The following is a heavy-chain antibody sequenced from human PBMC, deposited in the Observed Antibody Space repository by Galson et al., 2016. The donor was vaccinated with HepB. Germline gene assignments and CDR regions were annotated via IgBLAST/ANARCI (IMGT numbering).Heavy chain of an antibody. J-gene: IGHJ6*04. D-gene: IGHD3-16*01. V-gene: IGHV4-31*03. Sequence: TLSLTCTVSGGSISSGGYYWSWIRQHPGKGLEWIGYIYYSGSTYYNPSVKSRVTISVDTSKNQLSLKLSSVTAADTAVYYCARVGGYYYSMDVWGKGTTVTVSS. CDR2: IYYSGST. CDR3: ARVGGYYYSMDV. CDR1: GGSISSGGYY.